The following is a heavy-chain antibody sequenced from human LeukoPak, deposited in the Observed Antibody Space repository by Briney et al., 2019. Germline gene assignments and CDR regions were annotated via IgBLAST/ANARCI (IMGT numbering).Heavy chain of an antibody. Sequence: PGRSLRLSCAASGFTFSNYGMHWVRQAPGKGLEWVAVIWYDGTNEYYADSVKGRFTISRDNSKNTLYLQMNSLRAEDTAVYYCARVSLTGFYYFDYWGQGTLVTVSS. J-gene: IGHJ4*02. D-gene: IGHD3-9*01. CDR1: GFTFSNYG. CDR2: IWYDGTNE. CDR3: ARVSLTGFYYFDY. V-gene: IGHV3-33*01.